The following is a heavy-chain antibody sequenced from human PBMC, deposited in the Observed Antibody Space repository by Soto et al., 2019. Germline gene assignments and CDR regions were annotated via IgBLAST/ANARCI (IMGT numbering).Heavy chain of an antibody. V-gene: IGHV3-23*01. CDR3: AKDRQPDGIWNFDF. D-gene: IGHD3-3*01. Sequence: PGGSLRLSCAASGFTFSTYTMNWVRQAPGKGLEWVSGIGCCSGSGTYYADFVKGRFTISRDNSKNMVFLQMNGLRAEDTAVYYCAKDRQPDGIWNFDFWGPGIPVTVFS. CDR2: IGCCSGSGT. CDR1: GFTFSTYT. J-gene: IGHJ4*02.